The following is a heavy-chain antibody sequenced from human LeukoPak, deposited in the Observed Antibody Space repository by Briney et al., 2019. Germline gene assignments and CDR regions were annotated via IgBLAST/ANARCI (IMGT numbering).Heavy chain of an antibody. J-gene: IGHJ4*02. CDR1: GFTFSDSA. CDR2: IYSGGST. V-gene: IGHV3-53*01. CDR3: ATNTVTNEGDY. D-gene: IGHD4-17*01. Sequence: GGSLRLSCRASGFTFSDSAMTWVRQAPGKGLEWVSVIYSGGSTYYADSVKGRFTISRDNSKNTLYLQMNSLRAEDTAVYYCATNTVTNEGDYWGQGTLVTVSS.